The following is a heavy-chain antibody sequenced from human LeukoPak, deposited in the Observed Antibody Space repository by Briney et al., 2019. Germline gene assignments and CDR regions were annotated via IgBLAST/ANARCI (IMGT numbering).Heavy chain of an antibody. CDR1: GFTFSSYS. J-gene: IGHJ3*02. D-gene: IGHD6-13*01. Sequence: QTGGSLRLSCAASGFTFSSYSMNWVRQAPGKGLEWVSYISSSGSTIYYADSVKGRFTISRDNAKNSLYLQMNSLRAEDTAVYYCARDRSGYSSSRTAFDIWGQGTMVTVSS. CDR3: ARDRSGYSSSRTAFDI. V-gene: IGHV3-48*04. CDR2: ISSSGSTI.